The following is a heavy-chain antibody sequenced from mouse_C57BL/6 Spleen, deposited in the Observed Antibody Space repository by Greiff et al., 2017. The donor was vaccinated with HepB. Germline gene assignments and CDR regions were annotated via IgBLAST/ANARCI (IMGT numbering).Heavy chain of an antibody. CDR3: ARWGDVAY. CDR1: GYAFSSSW. CDR2: IYPGDGDT. V-gene: IGHV1-82*01. D-gene: IGHD3-3*01. J-gene: IGHJ3*01. Sequence: QVQLQQSGPELVKPGASVKISCKASGYAFSSSWMNWVKQRPGKGLEWLGRIYPGDGDTNYNGKVKGKATLTADKSSSTAYMQLSSLTSEDSAVYFCARWGDVAYWGQVTLVTVSA.